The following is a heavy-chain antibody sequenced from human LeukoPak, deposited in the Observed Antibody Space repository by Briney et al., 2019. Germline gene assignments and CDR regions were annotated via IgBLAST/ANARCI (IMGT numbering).Heavy chain of an antibody. J-gene: IGHJ4*02. CDR2: INPSGGST. CDR3: ASSSGPRDYFDY. V-gene: IGHV1-46*01. Sequence: GASVQVSCKASGYTFTSYYMHWVRQAPGQGLEWMGIINPSGGSTSYAQKFQGRVTMTRDTSTSTVSMELSSLRSEDTAVYYCASSSGPRDYFDYWGQGTLVTVSS. CDR1: GYTFTSYY. D-gene: IGHD3-22*01.